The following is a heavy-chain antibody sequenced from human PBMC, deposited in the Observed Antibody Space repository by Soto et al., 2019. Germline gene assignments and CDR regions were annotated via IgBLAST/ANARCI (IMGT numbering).Heavy chain of an antibody. V-gene: IGHV4-39*01. J-gene: IGHJ4*02. CDR1: GGSITPSSYF. Sequence: SETLSLTCTVSGGSITPSSYFWGWIRQPPGKGLEWIGSIYYSGSTYYNPSLKSRVTISVDTSKNQFSLKLSFVTAADTAVYYCARRAWRKFDYWGQGTLVTVSS. CDR2: IYYSGST. D-gene: IGHD5-12*01. CDR3: ARRAWRKFDY.